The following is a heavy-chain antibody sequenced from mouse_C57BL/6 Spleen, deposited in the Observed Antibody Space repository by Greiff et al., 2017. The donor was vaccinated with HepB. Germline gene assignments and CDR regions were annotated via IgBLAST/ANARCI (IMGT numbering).Heavy chain of an antibody. CDR1: GYSITSGYY. CDR2: ISNDGSN. J-gene: IGHJ4*01. Sequence: EVQLQESGPGLVKPSQSLSLTCSVTGYSITSGYYWNWIRQFPGNKLEWMGYISNDGSNNYNPSLKNRISLTHDTSKNQFFLKLNSVTTEYTATYYCARYDNSVGYAMDYWGQGTSVTVSS. D-gene: IGHD2-1*01. CDR3: ARYDNSVGYAMDY. V-gene: IGHV3-6*01.